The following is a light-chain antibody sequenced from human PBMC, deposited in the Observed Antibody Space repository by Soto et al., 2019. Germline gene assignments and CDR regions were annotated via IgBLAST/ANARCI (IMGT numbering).Light chain of an antibody. CDR3: QQSYNTTWT. Sequence: DLQITHSPSTLPASVGDTVTITCRASQNIDRWLAWYQQKPGKAPKLLIYKASTLKSGVPSRFSGSGSETDFTLTISSLQPEDFATYSCQQSYNTTWTFGQGTKVDI. CDR1: QNIDRW. J-gene: IGKJ1*01. CDR2: KAS. V-gene: IGKV1-5*03.